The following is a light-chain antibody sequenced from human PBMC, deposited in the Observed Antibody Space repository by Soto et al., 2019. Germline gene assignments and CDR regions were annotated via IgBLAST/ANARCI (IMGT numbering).Light chain of an antibody. V-gene: IGLV3-21*04. CDR2: YDS. CDR1: NIGSKS. CDR3: QVWDISGDRDVV. Sequence: SYELTQPPSVSVAPGKTARITCGGNNIGSKSVHWNQQKPGQAPVLVIYYDSDRPSGIPERFSGSNSGNTATLTIRRVEAGDEDDYYCQVWDISGDRDVVFSGGAQLTVL. J-gene: IGLJ2*01.